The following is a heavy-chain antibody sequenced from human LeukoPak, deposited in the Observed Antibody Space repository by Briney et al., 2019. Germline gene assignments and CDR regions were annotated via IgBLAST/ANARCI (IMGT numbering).Heavy chain of an antibody. D-gene: IGHD6-13*01. J-gene: IGHJ6*02. CDR2: ISAYNGNT. V-gene: IGHV1-18*01. Sequence: GASVKVSCKASGYTFTSYGISWVRQAPGQGLEWMGWISAYNGNTNYAQKLQGRVTMTTDTSTSTAYMELRSLRSDDTAVYYCEREQLAAAGYYYYGMDVWGQGTTVTVSS. CDR3: EREQLAAAGYYYYGMDV. CDR1: GYTFTSYG.